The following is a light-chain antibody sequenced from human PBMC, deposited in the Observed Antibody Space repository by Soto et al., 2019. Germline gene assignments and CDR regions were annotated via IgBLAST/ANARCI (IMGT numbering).Light chain of an antibody. CDR3: QRYNNWPLT. V-gene: IGKV3D-15*01. Sequence: EIVLTQSPGTLSLSPGGRATLSCRASQSVSRRLAWYQHRPGQSPRLLISGASMRASGVPVRFSGSGSGTDFTLTISRLEPEDFAVYYCQRYNNWPLTFGGGTKVENK. CDR1: QSVSRR. CDR2: GAS. J-gene: IGKJ4*01.